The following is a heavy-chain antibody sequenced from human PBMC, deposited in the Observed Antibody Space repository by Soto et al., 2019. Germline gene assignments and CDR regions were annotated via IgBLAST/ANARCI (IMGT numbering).Heavy chain of an antibody. CDR3: EKDMAGRPNYGMAV. J-gene: IGHJ6*02. CDR2: LTWNSGSI. D-gene: IGHD6-19*01. Sequence: EVQLVESGGGLVQPGRSLRLSCAASGVTFDDYDMHWVRQAPGKGLAWVSSLTWNSGSIGYADSVKGLVTIPRDNAKNSLSLQMNSLTAEATALYYWEKDMAGRPNYGMAVWGQGTTVTVSS. CDR1: GVTFDDYD. V-gene: IGHV3-9*01.